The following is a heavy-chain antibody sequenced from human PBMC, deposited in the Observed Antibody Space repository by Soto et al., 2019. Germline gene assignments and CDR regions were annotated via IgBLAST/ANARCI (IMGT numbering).Heavy chain of an antibody. D-gene: IGHD6-19*01. Sequence: LRLSCAASGFSFSTSWMTWVRQAPGKGLEWVANIKQDGSEKYYVDSVKGRFTISRDNAKNSLYLQMNSLRAEDTAVYYCARGAGAMGVWGQGTMVTVSS. CDR1: GFSFSTSW. V-gene: IGHV3-7*01. CDR3: ARGAGAMGV. CDR2: IKQDGSEK. J-gene: IGHJ6*02.